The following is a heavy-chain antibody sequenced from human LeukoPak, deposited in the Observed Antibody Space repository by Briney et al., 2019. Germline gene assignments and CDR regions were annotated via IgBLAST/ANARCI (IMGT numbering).Heavy chain of an antibody. CDR1: GYTFTSYY. V-gene: IGHV1-46*01. CDR2: INPSGGST. D-gene: IGHD3-22*01. J-gene: IGHJ4*02. Sequence: GASVKVSCKASGYTFTSYYMHWVRQAPGQGLEWTGIINPSGGSTSYAQKFQGRVTMTRDTSTSTVYMELSSLRSEDTAVYYCARDPHDSSGYRYPGDYWGQGTLATVSS. CDR3: ARDPHDSSGYRYPGDY.